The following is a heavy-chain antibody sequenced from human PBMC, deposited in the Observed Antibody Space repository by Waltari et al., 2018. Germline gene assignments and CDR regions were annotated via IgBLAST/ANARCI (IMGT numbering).Heavy chain of an antibody. CDR3: ATSREILTGYSHYDY. CDR1: GYTFTDYY. CDR2: VDPEDGET. J-gene: IGHJ4*02. D-gene: IGHD3-9*01. Sequence: EVQLVQSGAEVKKPGATVKISCKASGYTFTDYYMHWAQQAPGKGLEWMGRVDPEDGETIYAEKFQGRVTITADTSTDTAYMELSSLRSEDTAVYYCATSREILTGYSHYDYWGQGTLVTVSS. V-gene: IGHV1-69-2*01.